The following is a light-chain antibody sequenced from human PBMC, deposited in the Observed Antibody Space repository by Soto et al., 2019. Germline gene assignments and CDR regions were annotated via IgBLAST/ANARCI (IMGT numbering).Light chain of an antibody. CDR1: SSNIGAGYD. J-gene: IGLJ2*01. V-gene: IGLV1-40*01. CDR2: GNS. CDR3: QSYDSSLSSVV. Sequence: QSVLTQPPSVSGAPGQRVTISCTGSSSNIGAGYDVHWYQQLPGTAPKLLIYGNSNRPSGVPDRFSGSKSGTSASLAITGLQGEDDADYYCQSYDSSLSSVVFGGGTKLTVL.